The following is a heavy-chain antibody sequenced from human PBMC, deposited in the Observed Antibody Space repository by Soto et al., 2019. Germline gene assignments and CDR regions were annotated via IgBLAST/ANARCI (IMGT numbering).Heavy chain of an antibody. CDR1: GFTFSSYG. CDR3: ARAPLHCSSTSCYADYYYMDV. Sequence: QVQLVESGGGVVQPGRSLRLSCAASGFTFSSYGMHWVRQAPGKGLEWVAVIWYDGSNKYYADSVKGRFTISRDNSKNELYLQMNSLRAEDTAVYYCARAPLHCSSTSCYADYYYMDVWGKGTTVTVSS. D-gene: IGHD2-2*01. CDR2: IWYDGSNK. J-gene: IGHJ6*03. V-gene: IGHV3-33*01.